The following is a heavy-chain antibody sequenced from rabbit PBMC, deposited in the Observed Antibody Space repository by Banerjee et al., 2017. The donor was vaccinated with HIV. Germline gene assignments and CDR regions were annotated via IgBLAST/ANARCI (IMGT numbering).Heavy chain of an antibody. J-gene: IGHJ4*01. CDR1: GFSFSSSYW. Sequence: QEQLEESGGGLVKPGASLTLTCTASGFSFSSSYWICWVRQAPGKGLEWIACIDAGSGGSTYYASWAKGRFTISKTSSTAVTLQMTSLTAADTATYFCARDGDGGSVYYFTLWGPGTLVTVS. V-gene: IGHV1S45*01. CDR3: ARDGDGGSVYYFTL. D-gene: IGHD4-2*01. CDR2: IDAGSGGST.